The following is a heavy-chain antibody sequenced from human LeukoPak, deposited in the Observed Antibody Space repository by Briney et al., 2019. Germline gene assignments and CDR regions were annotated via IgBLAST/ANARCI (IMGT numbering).Heavy chain of an antibody. D-gene: IGHD3-10*01. CDR2: ISGYNGNT. V-gene: IGHV1-18*04. CDR1: GYTLTKYV. Sequence: ASVKVSCEASGYTLTKYVISWGRQAPGQGPEWMGGISGYNGNTNYAQKFQGRVTMTTDTSTSTAYMELRDLKSDDTAVYYCGRDYYYGTSAPYNFGIDVWGQGTTVTVSS. CDR3: GRDYYYGTSAPYNFGIDV. J-gene: IGHJ6*02.